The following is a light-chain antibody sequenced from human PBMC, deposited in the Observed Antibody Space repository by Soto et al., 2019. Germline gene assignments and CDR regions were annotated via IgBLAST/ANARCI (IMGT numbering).Light chain of an antibody. CDR1: SSNIGSNY. CDR2: RNN. V-gene: IGLV1-47*01. Sequence: QSLLTQPPSASGTPGQRVTISCSGSSSNIGSNYVYWYQQLPGTAPKLLIYRNNQRPSGVPDRFSGSKSGTSASLAISGLRSEDEADYYCAAWDDSLSAHYVFGTGTKVTVL. J-gene: IGLJ1*01. CDR3: AAWDDSLSAHYV.